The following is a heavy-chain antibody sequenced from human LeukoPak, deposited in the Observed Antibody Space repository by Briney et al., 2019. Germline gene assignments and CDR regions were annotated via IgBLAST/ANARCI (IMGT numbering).Heavy chain of an antibody. CDR1: GFTFSSYG. CDR3: AKDGTVTTSGVGSSNY. Sequence: PGGSLRLSCAASGFTFSSYGMSWVRQAPGKGLEWVSAISGSGGSTYYADSVKGRFTISRDNSKNTLYLQMNSLRAEDTAVYYCAKDGTVTTSGVGSSNYWGQGTLVTVTS. V-gene: IGHV3-23*01. CDR2: ISGSGGST. D-gene: IGHD4-17*01. J-gene: IGHJ4*02.